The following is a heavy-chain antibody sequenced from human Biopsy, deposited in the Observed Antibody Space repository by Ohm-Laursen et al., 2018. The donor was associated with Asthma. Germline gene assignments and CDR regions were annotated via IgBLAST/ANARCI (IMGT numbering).Heavy chain of an antibody. D-gene: IGHD2-2*01. CDR3: ARKAGSCISRTCYSLDF. V-gene: IGHV1-69*13. Sequence: SVKASCKSLGGTFNTYVIGWVRQAPGQGLEWMGGINSVFGTTTYPQKFQDRVTITADDSTSTVYMELSSLRSEDPAVYYCARKAGSCISRTCYSLDFWGQGTLVTVSS. CDR1: GGTFNTYV. J-gene: IGHJ4*02. CDR2: INSVFGTT.